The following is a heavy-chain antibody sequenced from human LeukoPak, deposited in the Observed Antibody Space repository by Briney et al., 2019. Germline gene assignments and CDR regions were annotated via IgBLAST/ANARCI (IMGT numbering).Heavy chain of an antibody. D-gene: IGHD2-21*01. CDR2: ISGSGVGT. CDR3: STISSYYYMDV. Sequence: PSGGSLRLSCAASGFTFSSYGMSWVRQAPGKGLEWVSGISGSGVGTHYADSVKGRFTISRNNSKNTLYLQMNSLRAEDTAVYYCSTISSYYYMDVWGKGTTVTISS. V-gene: IGHV3-23*01. CDR1: GFTFSSYG. J-gene: IGHJ6*03.